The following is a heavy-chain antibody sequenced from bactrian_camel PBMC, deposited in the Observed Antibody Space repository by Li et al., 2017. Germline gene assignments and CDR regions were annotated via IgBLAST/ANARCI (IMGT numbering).Heavy chain of an antibody. Sequence: HVQLVESGGGSVQAGATLTLSCATPAITPSGYCMGWFRQAPGKEREGVAAIFDRTYYADSVKGRFTISQDDASKTLFLRMTSLRPEDTAEYYCAAEGPSWDSDSCVNSEIGYWGQGTQVTVS. CDR1: AITPSGYC. V-gene: IGHV3S55*01. D-gene: IGHD5*01. CDR2: IFDRT. J-gene: IGHJ6*01. CDR3: AAEGPSWDSDSCVNSEIGY.